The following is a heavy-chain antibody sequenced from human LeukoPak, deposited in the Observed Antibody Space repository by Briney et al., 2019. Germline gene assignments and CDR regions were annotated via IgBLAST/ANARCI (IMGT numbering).Heavy chain of an antibody. J-gene: IGHJ4*02. Sequence: GGSLRLSCAASGFTFSSYEMNWVRQAPGKGLEWVSYISSSGSTIYYADSVKGRFTISRDNSKNTLYLQMNSLRAEDTAVYYCAKGMRRLEWGFDYWGQGTLVTVSS. CDR3: AKGMRRLEWGFDY. CDR2: ISSSGSTI. V-gene: IGHV3-48*03. D-gene: IGHD3-3*01. CDR1: GFTFSSYE.